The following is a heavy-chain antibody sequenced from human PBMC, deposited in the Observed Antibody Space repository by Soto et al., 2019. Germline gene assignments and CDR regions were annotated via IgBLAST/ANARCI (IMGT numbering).Heavy chain of an antibody. CDR1: GFTFSASY. CDR3: ARGHYGLDV. J-gene: IGHJ6*02. V-gene: IGHV3-11*01. Sequence: QVQLVESGGGLVKPGGSLRLSCAASGFTFSASYISWIRQAPGKGLEWVSYIDSSGTTIYYADSVKGRFTISRDNAKNALYREMNSGRAEDTAVYYWARGHYGLDVWGQGTTVTISS. CDR2: IDSSGTTI.